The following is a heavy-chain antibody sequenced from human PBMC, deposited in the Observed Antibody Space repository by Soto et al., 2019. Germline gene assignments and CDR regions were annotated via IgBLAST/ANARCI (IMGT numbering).Heavy chain of an antibody. V-gene: IGHV1-69*13. J-gene: IGHJ6*02. CDR3: ARVGVSSDILTGSQPQNYSSYGMDV. CDR1: GGTFRSYA. CDR2: IIPILFTA. D-gene: IGHD3-9*01. Sequence: SVNVCCKPSGGTFRSYAMSWVREASGQGLEWXGGIIPILFTATSPQNFQFRVTIIACEPLSTDYMELSSMRSEDTAVYYCARVGVSSDILTGSQPQNYSSYGMDVWGQGTTVTVSS.